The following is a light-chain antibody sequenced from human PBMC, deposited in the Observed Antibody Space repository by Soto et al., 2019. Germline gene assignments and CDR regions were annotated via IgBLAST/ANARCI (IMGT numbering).Light chain of an antibody. J-gene: IGKJ2*01. Sequence: ETVLTQSPGTLSLSPGETATLSCRASQSVASNSLAWYQQKPGQAPRLLVYGASGRATDIPDRCSGRGSGTDFTLTINRLEPEDFAVYYCQNYDSSPYTFGQGTKLESK. V-gene: IGKV3-20*01. CDR1: QSVASNS. CDR2: GAS. CDR3: QNYDSSPYT.